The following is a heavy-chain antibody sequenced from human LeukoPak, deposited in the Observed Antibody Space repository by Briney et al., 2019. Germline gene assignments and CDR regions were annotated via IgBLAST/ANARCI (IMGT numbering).Heavy chain of an antibody. V-gene: IGHV3-20*04. CDR3: ARFPYGYSYMDV. Sequence: GGSLRLSCAASGFTFDDYGMSWVRQAPGKGLEWVSTINWNGDTTSYADSLTGRFTISRDNAKNSLYLQMNSLRAEDTALYYCARFPYGYSYMDVWGRGTTVTVSS. CDR1: GFTFDDYG. CDR2: INWNGDTT. J-gene: IGHJ6*03. D-gene: IGHD4-17*01.